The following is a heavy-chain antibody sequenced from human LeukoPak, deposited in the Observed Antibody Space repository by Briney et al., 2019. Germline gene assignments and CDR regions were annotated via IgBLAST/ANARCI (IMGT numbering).Heavy chain of an antibody. J-gene: IGHJ4*02. CDR2: INHSGST. D-gene: IGHD6-19*01. CDR1: GGSFSGYY. Sequence: SETLSLTCAVYGGSFSGYYWSWIRQPPGKGLEWIGEINHSGSTNYNPSLKSRVTISVDTSKNQFSLKLSSVTAADTAVYYCARAVAGINDYWGQGTLVTVSS. V-gene: IGHV4-34*01. CDR3: ARAVAGINDY.